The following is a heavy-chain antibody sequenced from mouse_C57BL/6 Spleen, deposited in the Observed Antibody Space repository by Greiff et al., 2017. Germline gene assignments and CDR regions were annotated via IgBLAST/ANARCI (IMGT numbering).Heavy chain of an antibody. Sequence: QVQLQQSGAELVKPGASVKISCKASGYAFSSYWMNWVKQRPGKGLEWIGQIYPGDGDTNYTGKFKGKATLTADKSSSTAYMQLSSLTSEDSAGDFCESGPGTGYYAMDYWGQGTSVTVSS. CDR2: IYPGDGDT. CDR3: ESGPGTGYYAMDY. CDR1: GYAFSSYW. J-gene: IGHJ4*01. D-gene: IGHD2-14*01. V-gene: IGHV1-80*01.